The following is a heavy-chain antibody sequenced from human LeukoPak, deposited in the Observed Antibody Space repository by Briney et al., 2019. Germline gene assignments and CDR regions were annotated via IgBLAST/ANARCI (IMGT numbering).Heavy chain of an antibody. V-gene: IGHV4-34*01. D-gene: IGHD4-17*01. J-gene: IGHJ5*02. CDR3: ARGTWTTDNWFDP. Sequence: SETLSLTCAGYGGTFSGYYWSWIRQPPGKGLEWIGEINHSGSTNYNPSLKSRVTISVDTSKNQFSLKRSSVTAAYTAVYYCARGTWTTDNWFDPWGQGTLVTVSS. CDR1: GGTFSGYY. CDR2: INHSGST.